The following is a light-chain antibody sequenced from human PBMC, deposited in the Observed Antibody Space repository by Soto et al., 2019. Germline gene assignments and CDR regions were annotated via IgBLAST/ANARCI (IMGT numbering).Light chain of an antibody. CDR2: SAS. Sequence: DIQLTQSPSSPSASVGDRVTITCRVSQGISSYLNWYRQKPGKVPKLLIYSASNLQSGVPSRFSGSGSETDFALTISGLQSEDVAAYYCQKYNSAPLTFGGGTKVDI. CDR1: QGISSY. V-gene: IGKV1-27*01. J-gene: IGKJ4*01. CDR3: QKYNSAPLT.